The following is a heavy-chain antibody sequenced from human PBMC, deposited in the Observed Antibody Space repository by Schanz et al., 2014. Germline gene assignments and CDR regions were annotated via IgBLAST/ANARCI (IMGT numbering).Heavy chain of an antibody. D-gene: IGHD6-13*01. CDR2: IIPSLGLA. V-gene: IGHV1-69*02. CDR1: GGTFSSFG. CDR3: ASSGAGYSSSWDFDY. J-gene: IGHJ4*02. Sequence: VQLEQSGAEVKKPGSSVKVSCKASGGTFSSFGINWVRQAPGQGLEWMGRIIPSLGLAKYEQKFQDKVTITADKSTSTAYMELTSLRSEDTAVYYCASSGAGYSSSWDFDYWGQGTLVTVSS.